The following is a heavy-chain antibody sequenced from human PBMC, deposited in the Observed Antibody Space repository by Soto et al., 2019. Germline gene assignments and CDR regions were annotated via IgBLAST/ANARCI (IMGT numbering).Heavy chain of an antibody. CDR2: ISAYNGNT. Sequence: ASVKVSCKASGYTFTSYGISWVRQAPGQGLEWMGWISAYNGNTNYAQKLQGRVTMTTDTSTSTAYMELRSLRSDDTAVYYCAREGYYGSGSYLRCDYYYGMDVWGQGTTGTSP. V-gene: IGHV1-18*01. J-gene: IGHJ6*02. CDR3: AREGYYGSGSYLRCDYYYGMDV. D-gene: IGHD3-10*01. CDR1: GYTFTSYG.